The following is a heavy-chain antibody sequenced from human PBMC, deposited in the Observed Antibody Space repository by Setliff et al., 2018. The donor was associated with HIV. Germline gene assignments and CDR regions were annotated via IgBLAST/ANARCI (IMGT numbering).Heavy chain of an antibody. CDR1: GGSVSSNDYY. Sequence: SETLSLTCTVSGGSVSSNDYYWAWIRQPPGKGLEWIGNILYGGTTFYNQSLNGRVTISVDTSKNQFSLKLSSVTAAATAVYYCARPQLGWGGGAHFDYWGQGTLVTVS. CDR3: ARPQLGWGGGAHFDY. J-gene: IGHJ4*02. V-gene: IGHV4-39*01. D-gene: IGHD1-1*01. CDR2: ILYGGTT.